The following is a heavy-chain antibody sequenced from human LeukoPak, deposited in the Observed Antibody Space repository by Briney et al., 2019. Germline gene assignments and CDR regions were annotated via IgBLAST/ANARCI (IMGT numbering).Heavy chain of an antibody. Sequence: ASVKVSCKASGYTFTDNYLHWVRQAPGQGLEWMGWINPNGGGTNYAQKFQGRVIVTKDTSISTAYMELSRLRSDDTAVYYCVRVRGYSYGYDCWGQGTLVTVSS. V-gene: IGHV1-2*02. CDR2: INPNGGGT. J-gene: IGHJ4*02. D-gene: IGHD5-18*01. CDR3: VRVRGYSYGYDC. CDR1: GYTFTDNY.